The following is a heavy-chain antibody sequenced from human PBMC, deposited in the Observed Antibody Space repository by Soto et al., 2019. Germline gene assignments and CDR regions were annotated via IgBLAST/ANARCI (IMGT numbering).Heavy chain of an antibody. CDR3: ARDRVRYYYYSSGYCIFDY. V-gene: IGHV1-18*01. J-gene: IGHJ4*02. CDR2: ISAYNGNT. Sequence: ASVKVSCKASGYTFTSYGISWVRQAPGQGLEWMGWISAYNGNTNYAQKLQGRVTMTTDTSTSTAYMELRSLRSDDTAVYYCARDRVRYYYYSSGYCIFDYWGQGTLVTVSS. CDR1: GYTFTSYG. D-gene: IGHD3-22*01.